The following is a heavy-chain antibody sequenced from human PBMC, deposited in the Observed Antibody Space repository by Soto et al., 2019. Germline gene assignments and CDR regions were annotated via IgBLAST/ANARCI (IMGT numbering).Heavy chain of an antibody. CDR1: GYTFTSYG. CDR2: ISAYNGNT. CDR3: AREVAEWLANNWFDP. D-gene: IGHD6-19*01. V-gene: IGHV1-18*01. Sequence: QVPLVQSGAEVKKPGASVKVSCKASGYTFTSYGISWVRQAPGQGLEWIGWISAYNGNTNYAQKLQGRVTMTTDTSTSPAYMELRGLRSDDTAVYYCAREVAEWLANNWFDPWGQGTLVTVSS. J-gene: IGHJ5*02.